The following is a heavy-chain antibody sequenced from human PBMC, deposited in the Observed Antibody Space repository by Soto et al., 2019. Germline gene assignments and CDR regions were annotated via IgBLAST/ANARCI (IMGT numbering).Heavy chain of an antibody. CDR1: GGSISSSNW. V-gene: IGHV4-4*02. CDR3: ARRTMVRGVITPNGWFDP. J-gene: IGHJ5*02. D-gene: IGHD3-10*01. CDR2: IYHSGST. Sequence: SETLSLTCAVSGGSISSSNWWSWVRQPPGKGLEWIGEIYHSGSTNYNPSLKSRVTISVDKSKNQFSLKLSSVTAADTAVYYCARRTMVRGVITPNGWFDPWGKGTLVTSPQ.